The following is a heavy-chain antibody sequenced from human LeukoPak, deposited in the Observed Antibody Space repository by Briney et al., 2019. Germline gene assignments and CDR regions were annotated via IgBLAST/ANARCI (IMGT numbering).Heavy chain of an antibody. D-gene: IGHD3-22*01. CDR2: IYYSGST. CDR1: GGSISSGDYY. CDR3: ASGLTMIVVVITTGDAFDI. Sequence: PSETLSLTCTVSGGSISSGDYYWSWIRQPPGKGLEWIGSIYYSGSTYYNPSLKSRVTISVDTSKNQFSLKLSSVTAADTAVYYCASGLTMIVVVITTGDAFDIWGQGTMVTVSS. V-gene: IGHV4-39*07. J-gene: IGHJ3*02.